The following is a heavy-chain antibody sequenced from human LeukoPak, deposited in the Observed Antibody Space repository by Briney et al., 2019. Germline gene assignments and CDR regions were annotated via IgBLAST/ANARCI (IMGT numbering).Heavy chain of an antibody. CDR2: ISGSGGST. Sequence: GGSLRLSCAASGFTFSSYAMSWVRQAPGKGLEWVSAISGSGGSTYYADSVKGRFTIPRDNSKNTLYLQMNSLRAEDTAVYYCAKDPQYLQLNWFDPWGQGTLVTVSS. CDR1: GFTFSSYA. CDR3: AKDPQYLQLNWFDP. V-gene: IGHV3-23*01. J-gene: IGHJ5*02. D-gene: IGHD6-13*01.